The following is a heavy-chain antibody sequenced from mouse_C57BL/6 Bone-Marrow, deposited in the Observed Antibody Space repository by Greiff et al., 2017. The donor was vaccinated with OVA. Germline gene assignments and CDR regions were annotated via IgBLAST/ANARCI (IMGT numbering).Heavy chain of an antibody. J-gene: IGHJ3*01. CDR1: GYTFTSYW. D-gene: IGHD2-4*01. CDR2: IDPSDSYT. V-gene: IGHV1-69*01. Sequence: QVQLQQPGAELVMPGASVKLSCKASGYTFTSYWMHWVKQRPGQGLEWIGEIDPSDSYTNYNQKFKGKSTLTVDKSSSTAYMQLSSLTSEDSAVYYCARENYDYDGAWFAYWGQGTLVTVSA. CDR3: ARENYDYDGAWFAY.